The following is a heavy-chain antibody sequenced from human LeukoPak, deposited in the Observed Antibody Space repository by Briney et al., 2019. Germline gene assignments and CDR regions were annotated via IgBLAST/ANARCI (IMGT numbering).Heavy chain of an antibody. D-gene: IGHD6-6*01. CDR2: IYTSGST. CDR1: GYSISSGYY. J-gene: IGHJ3*02. V-gene: IGHV4-38-2*02. Sequence: SETLSLTCTVSGYSISSGYYWGWIRQPPGKGLEWIGSIYTSGSTNYNPSLKSRVTISVDTSKNQFSLKLSSVTAADTAVYYCARASRSSLAHDAFDIWGQGTMVTVSS. CDR3: ARASRSSLAHDAFDI.